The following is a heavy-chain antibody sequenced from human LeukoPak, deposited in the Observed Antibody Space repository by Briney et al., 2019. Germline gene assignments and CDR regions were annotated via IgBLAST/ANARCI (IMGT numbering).Heavy chain of an antibody. D-gene: IGHD3-22*01. V-gene: IGHV1-24*01. CDR1: GYTLTALS. CDR3: ATVRYYDTPGDPDYFDY. Sequence: ASVKVSCKVSGYTLTALSMHWVRQAPGKGLEWMGGFDPDTVETIYAQKFQGRVTMTEDTSTDTAYMDLSSLRSEDTAVYYCATVRYYDTPGDPDYFDYWGQGTLVTVSS. CDR2: FDPDTVET. J-gene: IGHJ4*02.